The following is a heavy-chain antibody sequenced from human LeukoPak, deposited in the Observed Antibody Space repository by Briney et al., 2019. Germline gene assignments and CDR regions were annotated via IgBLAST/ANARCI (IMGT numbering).Heavy chain of an antibody. CDR2: IKGDGIST. CDR3: AKDHCWIVDS. J-gene: IGHJ5*01. Sequence: GGSLRLSCAASGVFLSRNWMQTVRHAPGQGVVWVSRIKGDGISTNYVDSVKGRFTISRDIAKNTQYLQMNSLRAADTGVYYCAKDHCWIVDSWGGGALVTVSS. CDR1: GVFLSRNW. D-gene: IGHD2-2*03. V-gene: IGHV3-74*01.